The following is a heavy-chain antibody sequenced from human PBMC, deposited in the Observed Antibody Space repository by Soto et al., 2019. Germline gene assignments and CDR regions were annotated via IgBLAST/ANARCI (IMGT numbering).Heavy chain of an antibody. Sequence: GGSLRLSCAASGFTFSSYGMHWVRQAPGKGLEWVAVIWYDGSNKYYADSVKGRFTISRDNSKNTLYLQMNSLRAEDTAVYYCAREGGIGGVISLLRVDAFDIWGQGTMVTVSS. CDR3: AREGGIGGVISLLRVDAFDI. D-gene: IGHD3-16*02. CDR1: GFTFSSYG. V-gene: IGHV3-33*01. CDR2: IWYDGSNK. J-gene: IGHJ3*02.